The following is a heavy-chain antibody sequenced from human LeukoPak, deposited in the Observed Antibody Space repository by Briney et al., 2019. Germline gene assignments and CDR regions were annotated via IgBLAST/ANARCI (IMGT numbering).Heavy chain of an antibody. CDR2: IIPTFGTA. CDR1: GGTFSSYA. V-gene: IGHV1-69*06. CDR3: ARVYGSGSYYNDLDY. D-gene: IGHD3-10*01. Sequence: GSSVKVSCKASGGTFSSYAISWVRQAPGQGLEWMGGIIPTFGTANYAQKFQGRVTITADKSTSTAYMELSSLRSEDTAVYYCARVYGSGSYYNDLDYWGQGTLVTVSS. J-gene: IGHJ4*02.